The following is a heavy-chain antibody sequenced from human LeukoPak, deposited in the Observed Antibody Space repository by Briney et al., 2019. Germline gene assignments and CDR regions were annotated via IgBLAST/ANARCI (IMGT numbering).Heavy chain of an antibody. Sequence: GGSLRLSCAASGFTFRSYDMNWVRQAPGKGLEWVSYVSSSSSTIFYADSVKGRFTISRDNAKNSLYLQMNSLRDEDTAVYYCARVGYYEGYFDYWGQGTLVTVSS. CDR1: GFTFRSYD. J-gene: IGHJ4*02. CDR3: ARVGYYEGYFDY. D-gene: IGHD3-22*01. CDR2: VSSSSSTI. V-gene: IGHV3-48*02.